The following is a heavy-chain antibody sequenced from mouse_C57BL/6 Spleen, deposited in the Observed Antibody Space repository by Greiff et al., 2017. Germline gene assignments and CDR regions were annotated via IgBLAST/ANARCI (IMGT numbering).Heavy chain of an antibody. Sequence: VKLQQSGAELVRPGASVKLSCKASGYTFTDYYINWVKQRPGQGLEWIARIYPGSGNTYYNEKFKGKATLTAEKSSSTAYMQLSSLTSEDSAVYFCARDGYDRGDYFDYWGQGTTLTVSS. CDR3: ARDGYDRGDYFDY. J-gene: IGHJ2*01. CDR2: IYPGSGNT. D-gene: IGHD2-2*01. V-gene: IGHV1-76*01. CDR1: GYTFTDYY.